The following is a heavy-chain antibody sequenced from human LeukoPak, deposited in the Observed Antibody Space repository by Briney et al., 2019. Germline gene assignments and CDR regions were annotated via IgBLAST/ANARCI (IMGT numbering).Heavy chain of an antibody. Sequence: GGSLRLSCAASGFTLRSYAMNWVRQAPGEGLEWVSAISGSDGNTYYADSVKGRFTISRDDSKNTLYLQMNRPRAEDTALYYCAKAATFYYGSDLWGQGILVAVSS. CDR2: ISGSDGNT. CDR3: AKAATFYYGSDL. V-gene: IGHV3-23*01. J-gene: IGHJ4*02. D-gene: IGHD3-10*01. CDR1: GFTLRSYA.